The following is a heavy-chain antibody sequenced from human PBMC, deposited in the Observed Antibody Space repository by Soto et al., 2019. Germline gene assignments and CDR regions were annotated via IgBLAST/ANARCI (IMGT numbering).Heavy chain of an antibody. CDR1: GFSLSTSGVG. Sequence: QITLKESGPTLVKPTQTLTLTCTFSGFSLSTSGVGVGWIRQPPGKALEWLALIYWDDDKRYSPSLKSRLTITQDTSKNQVVLTMTNMDPVDTATYYCVNQYSYDSSGYQDYWGQGTLVTVSS. D-gene: IGHD3-22*01. V-gene: IGHV2-5*02. J-gene: IGHJ4*02. CDR2: IYWDDDK. CDR3: VNQYSYDSSGYQDY.